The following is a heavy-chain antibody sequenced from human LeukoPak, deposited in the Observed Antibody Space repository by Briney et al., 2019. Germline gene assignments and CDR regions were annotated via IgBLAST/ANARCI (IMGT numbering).Heavy chain of an antibody. V-gene: IGHV4-39*07. CDR3: ARGTRLRFLEWLSPYFDY. D-gene: IGHD3-3*01. Sequence: PSETLSLTCTVSGGSISSSSYYWSWIRQPPGKGLKWIGEINHSGSTNYNPSLKSRVTISVDTSKNQFSLRLSSVTAADTAVYYCARGTRLRFLEWLSPYFDYWAREPWSPSPQ. J-gene: IGHJ4*02. CDR2: INHSGST. CDR1: GGSISSSSYY.